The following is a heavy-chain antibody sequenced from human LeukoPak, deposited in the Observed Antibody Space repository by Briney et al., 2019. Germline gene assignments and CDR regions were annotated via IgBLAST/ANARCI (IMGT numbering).Heavy chain of an antibody. D-gene: IGHD6-13*01. Sequence: GGSLRLSCVVSGIPFSDYYMNWIRQAPGKGLEWISYISSSSSYTDYADSVKGRFTISRDNAQNALFLQMDSLRVEDTAVYYCAAGTAADYWGQGTRVTVSS. V-gene: IGHV3-11*03. CDR2: ISSSSSYT. J-gene: IGHJ4*02. CDR3: AAGTAADY. CDR1: GIPFSDYY.